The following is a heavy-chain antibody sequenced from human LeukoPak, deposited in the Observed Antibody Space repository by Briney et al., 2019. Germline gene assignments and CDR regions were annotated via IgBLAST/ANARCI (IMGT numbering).Heavy chain of an antibody. J-gene: IGHJ3*02. V-gene: IGHV3-30*18. D-gene: IGHD5-24*01. Sequence: GGSLRLSCVASGFTFSNYWMHWVRQAPGKGLEWVAVISYDGSNKYYADSVKGRFTISRDNSKNTLYLQMNSLRAEDTAVYYCAKPRRDGYNWDAFDIWGQGTMVTVSS. CDR1: GFTFSNYW. CDR2: ISYDGSNK. CDR3: AKPRRDGYNWDAFDI.